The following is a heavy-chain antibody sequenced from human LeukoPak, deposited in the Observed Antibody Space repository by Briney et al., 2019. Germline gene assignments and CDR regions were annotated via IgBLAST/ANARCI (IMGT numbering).Heavy chain of an antibody. J-gene: IGHJ3*02. CDR2: IYHSGST. CDR3: ARLPYYYDSSGYSLDDDAFDI. CDR1: GGSISSSNW. V-gene: IGHV4-4*02. Sequence: PSETLSLTCADSGGSISSSNWWSWVRQPPGKGLEWIGEIYHSGSTNYNPSLKSRVTISVDKSKNQISLKLSSVTAADTAVYYCARLPYYYDSSGYSLDDDAFDIWGQGTMVTVSS. D-gene: IGHD3-22*01.